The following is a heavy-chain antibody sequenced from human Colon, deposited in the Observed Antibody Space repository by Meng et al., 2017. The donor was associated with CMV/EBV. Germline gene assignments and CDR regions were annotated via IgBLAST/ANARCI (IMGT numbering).Heavy chain of an antibody. V-gene: IGHV7-4-1*02. D-gene: IGHD6-13*01. J-gene: IGHJ1*01. CDR2: INPKTANP. CDR3: ATGSVAADGKGY. CDR1: GYKFTRYN. Sequence: CKASGYKFTRYNINWVRQDPGQWLEWMGYINPKTANPTYVQGFTGRFVFSLDTSVSTAYLQISSLEAEDTAVYYCATGSVAADGKGYWGQGTLVTVSS.